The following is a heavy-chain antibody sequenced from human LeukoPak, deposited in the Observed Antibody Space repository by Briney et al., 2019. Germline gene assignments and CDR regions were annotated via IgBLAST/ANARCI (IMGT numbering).Heavy chain of an antibody. Sequence: SETLSLTCTVPGDSISSYCWSWIRQPAGKGLEWIGRVYVTGSTNLNPALPSRVTMSVDTSKNQFSLKLTPVAAANTAVNSGARDRKWLVDHCGQGTLVTVSS. CDR1: GDSISSYC. CDR3: ARDRKWLVDH. D-gene: IGHD6-19*01. CDR2: VYVTGST. J-gene: IGHJ5*02. V-gene: IGHV4-4*07.